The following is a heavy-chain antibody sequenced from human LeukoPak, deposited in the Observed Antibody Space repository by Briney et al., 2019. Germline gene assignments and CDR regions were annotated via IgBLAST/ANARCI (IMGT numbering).Heavy chain of an antibody. D-gene: IGHD6-13*01. CDR2: IWYDESNK. J-gene: IGHJ4*02. CDR3: ARALLPYSSIYYFDY. CDR1: GFTFSSYG. V-gene: IGHV3-33*08. Sequence: GGSLRLSCAASGFTFSSYGMHWVRQAPGKGLEWVAVIWYDESNKYYADSVKGRFTISRDNSKNTLYLQMNSLRAEDTAVYYCARALLPYSSIYYFDYRGQGTLVTVSS.